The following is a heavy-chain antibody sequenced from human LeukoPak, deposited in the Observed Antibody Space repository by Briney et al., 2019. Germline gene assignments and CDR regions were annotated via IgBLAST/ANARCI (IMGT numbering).Heavy chain of an antibody. D-gene: IGHD2-15*01. J-gene: IGHJ2*01. V-gene: IGHV3-23*01. Sequence: GGSLRLSCAASGFTFSIHAMSWVRQAPGKGLQWVSATSAGGGSTYYADSVKGRFTIFRDNSKNTLYLQMDGLGAEDTAVYYCAKPGGFKDYSLTLTTFDRGGYFDLWGRGSLVTVSS. CDR2: TSAGGGST. CDR3: AKPGGFKDYSLTLTTFDRGGYFDL. CDR1: GFTFSIHA.